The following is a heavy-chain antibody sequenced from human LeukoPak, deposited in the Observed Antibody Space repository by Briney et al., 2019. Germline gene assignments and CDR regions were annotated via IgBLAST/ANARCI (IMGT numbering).Heavy chain of an antibody. CDR2: INPNSGGT. Sequence: ASVKVSCKASGYTFTGYYMHWVRQAPGQGLEWMGWINPNSGGTNYAQKFQGRVTMTRDTSISTAYMELSGLRSDDTAVYYCANADGEKDAFDIWGQGTMVTVSS. CDR1: GYTFTGYY. D-gene: IGHD5-24*01. CDR3: ANADGEKDAFDI. V-gene: IGHV1-2*02. J-gene: IGHJ3*02.